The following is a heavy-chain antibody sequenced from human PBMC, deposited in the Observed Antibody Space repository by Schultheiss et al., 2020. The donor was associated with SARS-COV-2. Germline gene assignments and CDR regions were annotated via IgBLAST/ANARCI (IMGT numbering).Heavy chain of an antibody. Sequence: SQTLSLTCTVSGGSISSYYWSWIRQPPGKGLEWIGYIYYSGSTYYNPSLKSRVTISVDRSKNQFSLKLSSVTAADTAVYYCARDYYDSSGYRWFDPWGQGTLVTGSS. CDR2: IYYSGST. J-gene: IGHJ5*02. V-gene: IGHV4-59*12. CDR3: ARDYYDSSGYRWFDP. CDR1: GGSISSYY. D-gene: IGHD3-22*01.